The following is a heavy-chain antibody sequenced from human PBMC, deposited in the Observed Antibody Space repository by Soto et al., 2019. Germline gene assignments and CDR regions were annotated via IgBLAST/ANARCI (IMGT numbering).Heavy chain of an antibody. Sequence: QVQLVQSGAEVKKPGASVKVSCKASGYTFTRYGISWVRQAPGQGLEWMGWISAYNGNTNYAQKFQGRVTMTTDTPPSTAYMELRSLTSDDTAMYYCAREGYCSSGSCALYSHDYFGMDVWGQGTTVTVSS. D-gene: IGHD2-15*01. J-gene: IGHJ6*02. CDR3: AREGYCSSGSCALYSHDYFGMDV. V-gene: IGHV1-18*01. CDR1: GYTFTRYG. CDR2: ISAYNGNT.